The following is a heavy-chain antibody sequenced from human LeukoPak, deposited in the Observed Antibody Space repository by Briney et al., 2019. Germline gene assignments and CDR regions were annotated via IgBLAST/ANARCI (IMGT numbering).Heavy chain of an antibody. CDR3: ARSVGAYDY. CDR2: VSPNSGNT. V-gene: IGHV1-8*01. CDR1: GYTFTRYD. J-gene: IGHJ4*02. Sequence: ASVKVSCKSSGYTFTRYDINWVRQATGQGLEWMGWVSPNSGNTGHAQKFQGRVTMTTDTSTSTAYMELRSLRSDDTAVYYCARSVGAYDYWGQGTLVTVSS. D-gene: IGHD1-26*01.